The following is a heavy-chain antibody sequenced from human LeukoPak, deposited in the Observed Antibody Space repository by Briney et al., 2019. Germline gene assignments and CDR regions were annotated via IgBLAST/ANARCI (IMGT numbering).Heavy chain of an antibody. CDR1: GFTFSNAW. D-gene: IGHD3-9*01. V-gene: IGHV3-15*07. J-gene: IGHJ4*02. CDR3: TTLGLTGYYAFDY. Sequence: GGSLRLSCATSGFTFSNAWMNWVRQAPGKGLEWVGRIRSNSDGGTIDYAAPVKGRFTLSRDDSKTTLYLQMNSLQTEDTAVYYCTTLGLTGYYAFDYWGQGSLVTVSS. CDR2: IRSNSDGGTI.